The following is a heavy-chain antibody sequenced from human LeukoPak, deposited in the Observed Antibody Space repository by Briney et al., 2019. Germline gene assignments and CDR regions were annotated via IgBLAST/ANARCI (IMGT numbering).Heavy chain of an antibody. Sequence: GESLKISCKGSGYSFTNYWIGWVRQMPGKGLEWMGIIYPGDPDSRYSPSLQGQVTMSADKSTTTAYLQWSSLKTSDTAMYYCARYGSSGWPYFDYWGQGTLVTVSS. CDR2: IYPGDPDS. CDR3: ARYGSSGWPYFDY. D-gene: IGHD6-19*01. J-gene: IGHJ4*02. CDR1: GYSFTNYW. V-gene: IGHV5-51*01.